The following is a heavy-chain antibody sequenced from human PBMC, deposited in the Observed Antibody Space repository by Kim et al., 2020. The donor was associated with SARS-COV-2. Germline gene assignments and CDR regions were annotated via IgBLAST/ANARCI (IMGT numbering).Heavy chain of an antibody. CDR3: ARELYYSPTSGRIGASFAC. V-gene: IGHV3-30*04. D-gene: IGHD3-22*01. CDR1: GFIFSSYV. CDR2: ISHDEINK. Sequence: GGSLRLSCAASGFIFSSYVIHWFRQAPGKGLEWVAVISHDEINKYYADSVKGRFTVSRDNSRNTLYLQINSLRTEDTAVYYCARELYYSPTSGRIGASFACWGQGTLVTVSS. J-gene: IGHJ3*01.